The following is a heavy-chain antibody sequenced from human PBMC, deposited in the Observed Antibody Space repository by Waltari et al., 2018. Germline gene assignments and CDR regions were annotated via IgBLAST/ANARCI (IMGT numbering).Heavy chain of an antibody. V-gene: IGHV3-21*01. CDR1: GFTFSSYS. CDR3: ARDSYDSSGYHAFDI. CDR2: ISSSSSYI. Sequence: VQLVESGGGVVQPGRSLRLSCAASGFTFSSYSMNWVRQAPGKGLEWVSSISSSSSYIYYADSVKGRFTISRDNAKNSLYLQMNSLRAEDTAVYYCARDSYDSSGYHAFDIWGQGTMVTVSS. J-gene: IGHJ3*02. D-gene: IGHD3-22*01.